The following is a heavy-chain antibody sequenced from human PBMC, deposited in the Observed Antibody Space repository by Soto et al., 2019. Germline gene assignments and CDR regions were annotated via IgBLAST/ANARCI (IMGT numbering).Heavy chain of an antibody. D-gene: IGHD1-26*01. CDR2: IYSGGST. V-gene: IGHV3-66*02. J-gene: IGHJ3*02. Sequence: GGSLRLSCAASGFTVSSNYMSWVRQAPGKGLEWVSVIYSGGSTYYADSVKGRFTISRDNSKNTLYLQMNSLRAEDTAVYYCAREATGLDAFDIWGQGTMVTVSS. CDR1: GFTVSSNY. CDR3: AREATGLDAFDI.